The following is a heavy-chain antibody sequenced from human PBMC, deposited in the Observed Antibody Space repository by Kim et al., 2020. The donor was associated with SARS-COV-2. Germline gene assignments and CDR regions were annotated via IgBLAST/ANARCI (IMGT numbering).Heavy chain of an antibody. CDR1: GYIFTDYW. CDR2: IDLSYDYI. CDR3: ARHIEGATGDLDYFDN. Sequence: GESLKISCKGSGYIFTDYWISWVRQMPGKGLEWMGKIDLSYDYIGYSPSFRGHVSISAEKSISTAYLQWSSLKASDTAIYYCARHIEGATGDLDYFDNWGQGTLVTVSS. J-gene: IGHJ4*02. D-gene: IGHD1-26*01. V-gene: IGHV5-10-1*01.